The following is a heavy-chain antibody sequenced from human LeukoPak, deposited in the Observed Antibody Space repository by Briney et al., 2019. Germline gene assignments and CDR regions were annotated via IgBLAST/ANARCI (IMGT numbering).Heavy chain of an antibody. CDR2: ISSGSHYI. Sequence: GGSLRLSCAASGFTFSSYTMNWVRQAPGRGLEWVSSISSGSHYIDYADSVRGRFTISRDNAENSLHLHMSSLRAEDTAVYYCATPPLVTWFDPWGQGTLVTVSS. CDR1: GFTFSSYT. J-gene: IGHJ5*02. CDR3: ATPPLVTWFDP. V-gene: IGHV3-21*01. D-gene: IGHD4-23*01.